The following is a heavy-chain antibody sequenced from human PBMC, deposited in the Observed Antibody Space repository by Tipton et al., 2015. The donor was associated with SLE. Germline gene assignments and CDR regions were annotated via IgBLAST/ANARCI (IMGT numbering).Heavy chain of an antibody. CDR1: GGSVSSYS. V-gene: IGHV4-59*02. CDR3: ARTQYTFGGVIAPFDY. Sequence: TLSLTCSVSGGSVSSYSWSWIRQPPGKGLEWIGYISDGGSTNYNPSLKSRVTISVATSKNQFSLMLSSVTAADTAVYYCARTQYTFGGVIAPFDYWGQGTLVTVSS. CDR2: ISDGGST. J-gene: IGHJ4*02. D-gene: IGHD3-16*02.